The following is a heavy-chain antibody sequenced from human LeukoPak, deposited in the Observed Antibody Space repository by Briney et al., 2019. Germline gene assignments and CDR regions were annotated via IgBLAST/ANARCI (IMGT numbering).Heavy chain of an antibody. J-gene: IGHJ4*02. CDR2: IYYSGST. Sequence: SGTLSLTCTVSGGSIISGDCYWSWIRQPPGKGLEWIGYIYYSGSTYYNPSLKSRLTISVDRSKNQFSLKLSSVSATDTAVYYCATGFYYFDNWGQGTLVTVSS. D-gene: IGHD3-9*01. V-gene: IGHV4-30-4*01. CDR3: ATGFYYFDN. CDR1: GGSIISGDCY.